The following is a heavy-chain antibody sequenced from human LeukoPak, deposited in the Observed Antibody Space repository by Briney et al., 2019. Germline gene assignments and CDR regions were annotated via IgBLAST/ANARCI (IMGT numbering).Heavy chain of an antibody. D-gene: IGHD3-22*01. V-gene: IGHV3-23*01. CDR1: GFTVSSNY. Sequence: GGSLRLSCAASGFTVSSNYMSWVRQAPGKGLEWVSAISGSGGSTYYADSVKGRFTISRDNSKNTLYLQMNSLRAEDTAVYYCAKGPPLNLGSSGYSGDYWGQGTLVIVSP. CDR3: AKGPPLNLGSSGYSGDY. CDR2: ISGSGGST. J-gene: IGHJ4*02.